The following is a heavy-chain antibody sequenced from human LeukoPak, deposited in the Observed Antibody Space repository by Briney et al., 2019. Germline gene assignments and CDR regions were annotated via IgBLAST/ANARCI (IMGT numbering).Heavy chain of an antibody. CDR1: GFTFSSYW. Sequence: GGSLRLSCAASGFTFSSYWMHWVCQAPGKGLVWVSRINSDGSSTSYAGSVKGRFTISRDNAKNTLYLQMNSLRAEDTAVYYCAREGSSWGYYFDYWGQGTLVTVSS. D-gene: IGHD6-13*01. CDR2: INSDGSST. CDR3: AREGSSWGYYFDY. V-gene: IGHV3-74*01. J-gene: IGHJ4*02.